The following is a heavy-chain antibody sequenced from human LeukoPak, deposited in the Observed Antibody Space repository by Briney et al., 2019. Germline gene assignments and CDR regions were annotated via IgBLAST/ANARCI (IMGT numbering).Heavy chain of an antibody. D-gene: IGHD2-15*01. CDR3: ARLGSKWSFDY. J-gene: IGHJ4*02. CDR2: IWYDGSNK. V-gene: IGHV3-33*01. Sequence: GRSLRLSCAGSGFTFSNYGMNWVRQAPGKGLEWVAVIWYDGSNKYYADSVKGRFTTSRDNSKNTVYLQMNSLRAEDTAVYYCARLGSKWSFDYWGQGTQVTVSS. CDR1: GFTFSNYG.